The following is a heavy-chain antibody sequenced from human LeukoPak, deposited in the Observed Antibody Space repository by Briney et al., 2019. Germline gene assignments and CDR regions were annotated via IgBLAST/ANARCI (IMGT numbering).Heavy chain of an antibody. CDR2: IYYGGST. Sequence: SETLSLTCTVSGGSISSYYWSWIRQPPGKGLEWIGYIYYGGSTNYNPSLKSRVTISVDTSKNQFSLKLSSVTAADTAVYYCARGYRVVGATRPLYYFDYWGQGTLVTVSS. J-gene: IGHJ4*02. D-gene: IGHD1-26*01. V-gene: IGHV4-59*01. CDR1: GGSISSYY. CDR3: ARGYRVVGATRPLYYFDY.